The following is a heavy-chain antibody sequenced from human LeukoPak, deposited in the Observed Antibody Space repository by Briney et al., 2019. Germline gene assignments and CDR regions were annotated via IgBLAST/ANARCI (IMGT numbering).Heavy chain of an antibody. CDR1: GFTFSSYA. CDR3: ARPGSDGEYYFDY. Sequence: PGGSLRLSCAASGFTFSSYAMHWVRQAPGKGLEWVAVISYDGSNKYYADSVKGRFTISRDNSKNTLYLQMNSLRAEDTAVYYCARPGSDGEYYFDYWGQGTLVTVSS. D-gene: IGHD3-10*01. V-gene: IGHV3-30-3*01. J-gene: IGHJ4*02. CDR2: ISYDGSNK.